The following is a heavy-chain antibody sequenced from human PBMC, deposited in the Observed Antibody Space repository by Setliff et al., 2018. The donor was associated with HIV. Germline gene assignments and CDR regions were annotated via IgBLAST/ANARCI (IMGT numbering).Heavy chain of an antibody. CDR3: ARDADN. J-gene: IGHJ4*02. V-gene: IGHV4-59*11. CDR1: GGSISSHY. CDR2: ISYTGGT. Sequence: PSETLSLTCTVSGGSISSHYWGWLRQPPGKGLEWIGSISYTGGTNHNPSLRSRVTMSVDTSKNQFSLKLRSVTAADTAVYYCARDADNWGQGTLVTVYS.